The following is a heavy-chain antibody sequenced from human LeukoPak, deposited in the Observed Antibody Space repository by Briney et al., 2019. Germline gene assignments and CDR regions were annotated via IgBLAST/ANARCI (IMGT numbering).Heavy chain of an antibody. J-gene: IGHJ5*02. CDR2: INYSGST. CDR1: GGSIRNDY. D-gene: IGHD3-16*01. V-gene: IGHV4-59*08. CDR3: ARHRPGERRFDP. Sequence: SETLSLACAVSGGSIRNDYWSWIRQPPGKGLEWIAYINYSGSTNYNPSLESRVTISVDTSKNLFSLKFTSVTAADTAVYYCARHRPGERRFDPWGQGTLVTVSS.